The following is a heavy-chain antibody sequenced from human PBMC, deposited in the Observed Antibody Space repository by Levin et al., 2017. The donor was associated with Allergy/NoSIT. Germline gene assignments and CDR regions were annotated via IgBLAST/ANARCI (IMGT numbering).Heavy chain of an antibody. D-gene: IGHD2-15*01. CDR1: GFTFSSYG. CDR2: ISYDGSNK. CDR3: AKDVRYCSGGSCFHYFDY. J-gene: IGHJ4*02. Sequence: SCAASGFTFSSYGMHWVRQAPGKGLEWVAVISYDGSNKYYADSVKGRFTISRDNSKNTLYLQMNSLRAEDTAVYYCAKDVRYCSGGSCFHYFDYWGQGTLVTVSS. V-gene: IGHV3-30*18.